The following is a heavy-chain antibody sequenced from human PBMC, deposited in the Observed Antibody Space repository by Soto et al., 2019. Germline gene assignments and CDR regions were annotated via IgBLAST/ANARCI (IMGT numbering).Heavy chain of an antibody. V-gene: IGHV5-51*01. CDR2: IYPGDSDT. J-gene: IGHJ6*04. CDR1: GYSFTSYW. D-gene: IGHD3-16*01. CDR3: ARGGPPVYYYSYDGRDA. Sequence: GESLKISCKGSGYSFTSYWIGWVRQMPGKGLEWMGIIYPGDSDTRYSPSFQGQVTISADKSISTAYLQWSSLKASDTAMYYWARGGPPVYYYSYDGRDAGGKGTPSTVPS.